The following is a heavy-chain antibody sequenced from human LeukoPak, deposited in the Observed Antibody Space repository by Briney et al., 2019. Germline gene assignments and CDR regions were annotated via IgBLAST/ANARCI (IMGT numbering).Heavy chain of an antibody. CDR1: GGSISSSSYY. CDR3: ARDQTTSGWTLFDY. D-gene: IGHD6-19*01. V-gene: IGHV4-39*07. J-gene: IGHJ4*02. CDR2: IYYSGST. Sequence: SETLSLTCTVSGGSISSSSYYWGWIRQPPGKGLEWIGSIYYSGSTYYNPSLKSRVTISVDTSKNQFSLKLSSVTAADTAVYYCARDQTTSGWTLFDYWGQGTLVTVSS.